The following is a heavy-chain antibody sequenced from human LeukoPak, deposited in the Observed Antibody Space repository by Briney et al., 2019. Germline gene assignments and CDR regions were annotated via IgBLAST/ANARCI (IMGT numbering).Heavy chain of an antibody. J-gene: IGHJ6*02. CDR1: GYTFTSYG. V-gene: IGHV1-18*01. CDR2: ISAYNGNT. D-gene: IGHD2-2*02. CDR3: ARDIVVVPAAIHYYYYGMDV. Sequence: GASVKVSCKASGYTFTSYGISWARQAPGQGLEWMGWISAYNGNTNYAQKLQGRVTMTTDTSTSTAYMELRSLRSDDTAVYYCARDIVVVPAAIHYYYYGMDVWGQGTTVTVSS.